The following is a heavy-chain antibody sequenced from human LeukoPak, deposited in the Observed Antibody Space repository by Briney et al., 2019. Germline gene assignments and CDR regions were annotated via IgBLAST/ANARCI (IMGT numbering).Heavy chain of an antibody. D-gene: IGHD6-13*01. CDR3: ASSSWSSEYFHY. Sequence: GGSLRLSCAASGFTVSSNSMSWVRQAPGKGLEWVSIIYSGGSTYNADSVKGRFTISRDNSKNTLYLQMNSLRAEDTAVYYCASSSWSSEYFHYWGQGTLVTVSS. CDR1: GFTVSSNS. V-gene: IGHV3-66*01. CDR2: IYSGGST. J-gene: IGHJ1*01.